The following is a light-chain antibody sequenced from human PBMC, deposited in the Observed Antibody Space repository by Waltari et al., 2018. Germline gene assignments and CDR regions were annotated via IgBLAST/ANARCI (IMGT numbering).Light chain of an antibody. CDR3: QVWDSGSDHHV. Sequence: SFVLTQPPSVSVAPGQTARVTCGGSNIGGTSVHWFQQKPGQAPVLVVFDDTERPSGIPDRVSGSNSGNTATLTIDRVEPGDEADYYCQVWDSGSDHHVFGTGTKVTVL. CDR2: DDT. V-gene: IGLV3-21*02. CDR1: NIGGTS. J-gene: IGLJ1*01.